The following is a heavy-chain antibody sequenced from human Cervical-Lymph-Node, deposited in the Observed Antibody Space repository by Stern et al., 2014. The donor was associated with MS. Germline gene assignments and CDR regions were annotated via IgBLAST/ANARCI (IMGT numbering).Heavy chain of an antibody. CDR3: TTASAWL. D-gene: IGHD5-12*01. Sequence: DQLVQSGGGLVKPGGSLRLSCAASGFTFSDAWMSWVRQAPGKGLEWVGRIKSRTDGGTTDYAVPVKGRFTISRDDSRNTLYLQMDSLKTEDTAVYFCTTASAWLWGQGTLVTVSS. J-gene: IGHJ4*02. CDR2: IKSRTDGGTT. V-gene: IGHV3-15*05. CDR1: GFTFSDAW.